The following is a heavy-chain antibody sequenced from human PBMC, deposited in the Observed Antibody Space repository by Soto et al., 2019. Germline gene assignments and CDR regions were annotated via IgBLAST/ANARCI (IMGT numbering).Heavy chain of an antibody. CDR3: AIDLAARPFYYYGMDV. CDR2: ISSSGSTI. D-gene: IGHD6-6*01. Sequence: LRLSCAASGFTFSSYEMNWVRQAPGKGLEWVSYISSSGSTIYYADSVKGRFTISRDNAKNSLYLQMNSLRAEDTAVYYCAIDLAARPFYYYGMDVWGQGTTVTVSS. J-gene: IGHJ6*02. V-gene: IGHV3-48*03. CDR1: GFTFSSYE.